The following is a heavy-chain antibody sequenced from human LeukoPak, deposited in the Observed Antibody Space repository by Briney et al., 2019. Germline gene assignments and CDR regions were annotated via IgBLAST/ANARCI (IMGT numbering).Heavy chain of an antibody. Sequence: SETLSLTCTVSGYSISSGYYWGWIRQPPGKGLEWIGSIYHSGSTYYNPSLKSRVTISVDTSKNQFSLKLSSVTAADTAVYYCARETIWSGSGNYDYWGQGTLVTVSS. CDR1: GYSISSGYY. CDR2: IYHSGST. V-gene: IGHV4-38-2*02. CDR3: ARETIWSGSGNYDY. D-gene: IGHD1-26*01. J-gene: IGHJ4*02.